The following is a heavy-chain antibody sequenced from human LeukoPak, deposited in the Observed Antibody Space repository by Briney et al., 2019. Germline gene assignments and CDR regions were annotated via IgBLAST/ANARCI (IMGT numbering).Heavy chain of an antibody. Sequence: ASVKVSCKASGYTFTRYGISWVPQAPGPGLEWMGWINAYNGNTNYAQTFQGRVTMTPDTSTSTAYMEMRSLRSDDTAVYYCVRAVAARPSLGIDYWGQGTLVTVSS. CDR2: INAYNGNT. J-gene: IGHJ4*02. CDR1: GYTFTRYG. D-gene: IGHD2-15*01. CDR3: VRAVAARPSLGIDY. V-gene: IGHV1-18*01.